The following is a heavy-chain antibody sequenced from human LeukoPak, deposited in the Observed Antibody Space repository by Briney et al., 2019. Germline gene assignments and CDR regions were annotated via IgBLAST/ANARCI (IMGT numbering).Heavy chain of an antibody. J-gene: IGHJ6*03. CDR3: AKGSKAVLFTRDHYMDV. V-gene: IGHV3-30*02. Sequence: PGGSLRLSCAASGFIFSDYDIHWVRQAPGKGLEWVAFIRYDGSNKYYADSVRGRFTISRDNSKNTLYLHMNSLRAEDTAVYFCAKGSKAVLFTRDHYMDVWGKGTTVTISS. D-gene: IGHD6-19*01. CDR1: GFIFSDYD. CDR2: IRYDGSNK.